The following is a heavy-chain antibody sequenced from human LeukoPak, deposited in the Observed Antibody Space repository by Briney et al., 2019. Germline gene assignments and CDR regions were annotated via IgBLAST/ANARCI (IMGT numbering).Heavy chain of an antibody. J-gene: IGHJ4*02. CDR2: VFYSGNT. D-gene: IGHD3-3*01. CDR1: GGSINSSTYY. CDR3: ARLGYDFWSDYSYYLDY. Sequence: SETLSLTCSVSGGSINSSTYYWGWIRQPPGQGLEWIGSVFYSGNTYHSPSLKSRLSISVDTSKNQFSLKPNSVTAADTAVYYCARLGYDFWSDYSYYLDYWGQGTLVTVSS. V-gene: IGHV4-39*01.